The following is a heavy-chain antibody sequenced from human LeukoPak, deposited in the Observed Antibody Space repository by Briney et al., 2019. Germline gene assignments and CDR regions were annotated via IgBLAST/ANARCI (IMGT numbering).Heavy chain of an antibody. CDR2: IYYSGST. J-gene: IGHJ5*02. CDR1: GGSFSGYY. D-gene: IGHD3-22*01. Sequence: SETLSLTCAVYGGSFSGYYWSWIRQPPGKGLEWIGNIYYSGSTHYNPSLQSRVTMSLDTSKNQFSLKLSSVTAADTAVYYCASTPPAYYYYSWFDPWGQGTLVIVSS. CDR3: ASTPPAYYYYSWFDP. V-gene: IGHV4-59*01.